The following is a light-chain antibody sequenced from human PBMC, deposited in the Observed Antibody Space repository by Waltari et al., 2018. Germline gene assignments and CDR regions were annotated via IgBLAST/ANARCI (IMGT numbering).Light chain of an antibody. Sequence: IVLTQSPGTLSLSPAERPTLSCRASQSVSSRYLAWYQQKPGQAPRVVIYSASGRATGIPDRFSGSGSGTDFTLTISRLEPEDFAMYYCQEFGSSPTVTFGQGTRLETK. J-gene: IGKJ5*01. CDR1: QSVSSRY. CDR2: SAS. CDR3: QEFGSSPTVT. V-gene: IGKV3-20*01.